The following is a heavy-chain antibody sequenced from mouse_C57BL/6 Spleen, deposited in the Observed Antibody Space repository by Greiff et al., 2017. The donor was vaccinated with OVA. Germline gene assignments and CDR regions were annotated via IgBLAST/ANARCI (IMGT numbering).Heavy chain of an antibody. Sequence: QVQLKESGPGLVAPSQSLSTTCTVSGFSLTSYGVSWVRQPPGKGLEWLGVIWGDGSTNYHSALISRLSISKDNSKSQVFLKLNSLQTDDTATYYCAKQDYYGSSYVYAMDYWGQGTSVTVSS. J-gene: IGHJ4*01. CDR3: AKQDYYGSSYVYAMDY. D-gene: IGHD1-1*01. V-gene: IGHV2-3*01. CDR1: GFSLTSYG. CDR2: IWGDGST.